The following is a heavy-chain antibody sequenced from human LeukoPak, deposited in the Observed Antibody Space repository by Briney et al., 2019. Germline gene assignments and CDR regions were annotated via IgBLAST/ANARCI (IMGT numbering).Heavy chain of an antibody. Sequence: GGSLRLSCAASGFTFSSSAMSWVRQAPGKGLERVSGISVSGGSTYYADSVKGRFTISRDNSKNTLYLQMNNLRAEDTAVYYCPKGPKGMIVAVTTYDYWGQGTLVTVSS. CDR1: GFTFSSSA. D-gene: IGHD3-22*01. J-gene: IGHJ4*02. CDR3: PKGPKGMIVAVTTYDY. V-gene: IGHV3-23*01. CDR2: ISVSGGST.